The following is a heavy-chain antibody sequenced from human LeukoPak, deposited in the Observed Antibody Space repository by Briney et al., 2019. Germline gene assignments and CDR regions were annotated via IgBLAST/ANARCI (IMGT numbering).Heavy chain of an antibody. J-gene: IGHJ4*02. CDR1: GFTVSDNY. V-gene: IGHV3-53*01. CDR3: ARDAASYSSGWYYDY. D-gene: IGHD6-19*01. CDR2: IYSAGAT. Sequence: PGGSLRLSCAASGFTVSDNYMTWVRQAPGKGLEWVSSIYSAGATHYAESVKGRFTISRDNSKNTLYLQMNSPRAEDMAVYYCARDAASYSSGWYYDYWGQGTLVTVSS.